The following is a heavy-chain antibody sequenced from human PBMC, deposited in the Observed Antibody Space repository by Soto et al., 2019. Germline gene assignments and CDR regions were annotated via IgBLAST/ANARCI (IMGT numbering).Heavy chain of an antibody. CDR1: GGTFSSYA. D-gene: IGHD3-3*01. CDR2: IIPIFGTA. V-gene: IGHV1-69*01. J-gene: IGHJ6*02. CDR3: ARDRGASITIFGVVIIPPRHYGMDV. Sequence: QVQLVQSGAEVKKPGSSVKVSCKASGGTFSSYAISWVRQAPGQGLEWMGGIIPIFGTANYAQKFQGRVTITADESTSTAYMELSSLSSEDTAVYYCARDRGASITIFGVVIIPPRHYGMDVWGQGTTVTVSS.